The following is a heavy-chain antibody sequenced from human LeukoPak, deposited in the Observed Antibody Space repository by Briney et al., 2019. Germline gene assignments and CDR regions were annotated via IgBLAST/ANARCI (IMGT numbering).Heavy chain of an antibody. Sequence: GGSLRLSCAASGFTFSSYAMSWVRQAPGKGLEWVSAISDSGGSTYYADSVKGQFTISRDNSKNTLYLQMNSLRAEDTAVYYCAKGGSSSWYFLDYWGQGTLVTVSS. V-gene: IGHV3-23*01. D-gene: IGHD6-13*01. CDR3: AKGGSSSWYFLDY. CDR1: GFTFSSYA. CDR2: ISDSGGST. J-gene: IGHJ4*02.